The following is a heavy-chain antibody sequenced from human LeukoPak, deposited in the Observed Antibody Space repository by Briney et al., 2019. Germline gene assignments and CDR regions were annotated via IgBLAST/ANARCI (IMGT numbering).Heavy chain of an antibody. CDR2: INPNTGGT. V-gene: IGHV1-2*02. CDR3: ARDRGRGYNYDSGDFDF. Sequence: ASVKVSCKASGYSFTGYYMHWVRQAPGQGLEWMGWINPNTGGTNYAQKFQGRVTMTRDTSISTAYMERTWLGSDDTAVYYCARDRGRGYNYDSGDFDFWGQGTLVTVSS. CDR1: GYSFTGYY. J-gene: IGHJ4*02. D-gene: IGHD3-22*01.